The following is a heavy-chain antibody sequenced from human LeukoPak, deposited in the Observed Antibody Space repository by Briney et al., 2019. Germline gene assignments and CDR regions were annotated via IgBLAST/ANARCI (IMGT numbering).Heavy chain of an antibody. CDR2: INHSGST. J-gene: IGHJ4*02. V-gene: IGHV4-34*01. CDR3: VRLWGSGWRLDY. D-gene: IGHD6-19*01. Sequence: PSETLSLTCAVYGGSFSGYYWSWIRQPPGKGLEWIGEINHSGSTNYNPPLKSRVTISVDTSKNQFSLKLSSVTAADTAVYYCVRLWGSGWRLDYGGEGALVTV. CDR1: GGSFSGYY.